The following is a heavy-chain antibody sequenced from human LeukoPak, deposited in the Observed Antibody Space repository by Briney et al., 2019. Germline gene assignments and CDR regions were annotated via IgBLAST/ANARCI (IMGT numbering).Heavy chain of an antibody. D-gene: IGHD3-10*01. CDR3: ARVGYYGSGSYGD. J-gene: IGHJ4*02. CDR1: GYTFTGYY. CDR2: INPNSGGT. Sequence: GASVKVSCKASGYTFTGYYMHWVRQAPGQGLEWMGWINPNSGGTNYAQKFQGRVTMTRDTSISTAYMELSRLRSDDTAVYYCARVGYYGSGSYGDWGQGTLVTVSS. V-gene: IGHV1-2*02.